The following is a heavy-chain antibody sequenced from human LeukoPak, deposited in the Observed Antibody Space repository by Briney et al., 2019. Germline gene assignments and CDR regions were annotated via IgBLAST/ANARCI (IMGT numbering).Heavy chain of an antibody. V-gene: IGHV4-31*03. D-gene: IGHD3-3*01. CDR3: ARGNYDFWSGATWYNWFDP. Sequence: PSETLSLTCTVSGGSISSGGYYWSWIRQHPGKGLEWIGYIYYSGSTYYNPSLKSRVTISVDTSKNQFSLKLSSVTAADTAVYYCARGNYDFWSGATWYNWFDPWGQGTLVTVSS. J-gene: IGHJ5*02. CDR2: IYYSGST. CDR1: GGSISSGGYY.